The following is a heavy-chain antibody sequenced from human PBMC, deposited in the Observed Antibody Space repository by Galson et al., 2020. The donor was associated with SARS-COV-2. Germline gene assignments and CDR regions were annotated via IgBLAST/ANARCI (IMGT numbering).Heavy chain of an antibody. CDR3: ARDGMDCTSTSCHAHGMDV. V-gene: IGHV3-30-3*01. D-gene: IGHD2-2*01. CDR1: AFTFSNYA. J-gene: IGHJ6*02. Sequence: GGSLRLSCAASAFTFSNYAMHWVRQAPGKGLEWVAVISYDGSNEYYADSVKGRVTISRDNSTNTLYLQVNSQSAEDTAGYYCARDGMDCTSTSCHAHGMDVWGQGTTVTGYS. CDR2: ISYDGSNE.